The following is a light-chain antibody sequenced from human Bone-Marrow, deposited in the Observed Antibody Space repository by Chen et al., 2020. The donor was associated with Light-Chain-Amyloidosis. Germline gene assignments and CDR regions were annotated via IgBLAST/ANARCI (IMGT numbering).Light chain of an antibody. V-gene: IGKV1-5*03. Sequence: DIQMTQSPSTLSASVGDRVTITCRASQNIDTYLAWYQHKPGKAPKLLIYQASSLESGVPLRFSGSGSGTEFTLTISILQPDDFATYFCHEFECHDMCSSGQGTKLEIK. CDR1: QNIDTY. CDR2: QAS. J-gene: IGKJ2*04. CDR3: HEFECHDMCS.